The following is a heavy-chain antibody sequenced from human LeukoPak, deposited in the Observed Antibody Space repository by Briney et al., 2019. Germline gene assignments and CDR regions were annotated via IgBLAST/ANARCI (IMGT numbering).Heavy chain of an antibody. CDR1: GFTFSSYA. V-gene: IGHV3-23*01. CDR3: AKGPTYYYDSSGYYLDY. Sequence: GGSLRLSCAASGFTFSSYAMSWVRQAPGKGLEWVSAISGSGGSTYYADSVKGRFTISRDISKNTLYLQMNSLRAEDTAVYYCAKGPTYYYDSSGYYLDYWGQGTLVTVSS. CDR2: ISGSGGST. J-gene: IGHJ4*02. D-gene: IGHD3-22*01.